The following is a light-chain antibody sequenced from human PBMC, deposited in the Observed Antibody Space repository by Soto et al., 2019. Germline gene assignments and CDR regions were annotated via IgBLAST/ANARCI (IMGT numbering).Light chain of an antibody. J-gene: IGKJ5*01. CDR2: AAS. CDR1: QGSNNN. CDR3: EQLNSYPRIT. Sequence: DIPWTQSPAFLSASVGDRVTITCRASQGSNNNLAWYQQKPGKAPNLLIYAASTLQSGGPSRFSGSGSGTEFTLTISSLQPEDFATYYCEQLNSYPRITFGQGTRLEIK. V-gene: IGKV1-9*01.